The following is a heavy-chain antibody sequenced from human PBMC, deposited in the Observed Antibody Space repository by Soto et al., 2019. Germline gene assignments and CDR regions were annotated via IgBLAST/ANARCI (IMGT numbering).Heavy chain of an antibody. J-gene: IGHJ4*02. Sequence: SETLSLTCTVSGGSISSYYWSWIRQPPGKGLEWIGYIYYSGSTNYNPSLKSRVTISVDTSKNQFSLKLSSVTAADTAVYYCARGGEYDSSADYWGQGPLVTVYS. CDR2: IYYSGST. D-gene: IGHD3-22*01. V-gene: IGHV4-59*01. CDR3: ARGGEYDSSADY. CDR1: GGSISSYY.